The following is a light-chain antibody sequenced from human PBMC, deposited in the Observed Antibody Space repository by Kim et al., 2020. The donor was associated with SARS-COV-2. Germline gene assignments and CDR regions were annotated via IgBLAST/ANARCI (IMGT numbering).Light chain of an antibody. V-gene: IGLV2-14*01. J-gene: IGLJ1*01. CDR1: SSDVGGYDY. CDR3: SSRTTSSTYV. Sequence: QSALTQPASVSGSPGQSITISCTGTSSDVGGYDYVSWYQQHPGKVPKLMIYDVSKRPSGVSNRFSGSKSGNTASLTISGLQAEDEADYYCSSRTTSSTYVFGTGTKVTVL. CDR2: DVS.